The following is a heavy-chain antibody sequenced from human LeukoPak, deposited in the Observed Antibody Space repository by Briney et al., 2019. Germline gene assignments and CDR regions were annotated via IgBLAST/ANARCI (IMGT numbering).Heavy chain of an antibody. J-gene: IGHJ4*02. D-gene: IGHD6-13*01. Sequence: GASVKVSCKASGYTFTSYGISWVRQAPGQGLEWMGWISAYNGNTNYAQKLQGRVTMTTDTSTSTAYMELRSLRSDDTAVYYCGSTGYSSSWYDAFDYWGQGTLVTVSS. CDR3: GSTGYSSSWYDAFDY. CDR2: ISAYNGNT. V-gene: IGHV1-18*01. CDR1: GYTFTSYG.